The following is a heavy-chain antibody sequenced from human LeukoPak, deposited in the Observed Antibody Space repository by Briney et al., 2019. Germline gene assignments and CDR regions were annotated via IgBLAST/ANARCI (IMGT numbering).Heavy chain of an antibody. D-gene: IGHD3-10*01. CDR1: GFTFSSYA. V-gene: IGHV3-30-3*01. J-gene: IGHJ4*02. CDR2: MSSNGNNK. CDR3: AREMARGVVPDY. Sequence: GRSLGLSCAASGFTFSSYAMYWVRQAPGKGLEWVAVMSSNGNNKYDADSVKGRFTISRDTSKNTLYLQMNSLRGEDTAVYYCAREMARGVVPDYWGQGTLVTVSS.